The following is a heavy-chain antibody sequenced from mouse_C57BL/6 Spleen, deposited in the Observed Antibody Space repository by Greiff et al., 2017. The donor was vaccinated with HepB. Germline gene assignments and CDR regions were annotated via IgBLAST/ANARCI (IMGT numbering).Heavy chain of an antibody. V-gene: IGHV1-82*01. J-gene: IGHJ4*01. Sequence: QVQLQQSGPELVKPGASVKISCKASGYAFSSSWMNWVKQRPGKGLEWIGRIYPGDGDTNYNGKFKGKATLTADKSSSTAYMQLSSLTSEDSAVYFCARQSKRGYYYAMDYWGQGTSVTVSS. D-gene: IGHD1-3*01. CDR2: IYPGDGDT. CDR1: GYAFSSSW. CDR3: ARQSKRGYYYAMDY.